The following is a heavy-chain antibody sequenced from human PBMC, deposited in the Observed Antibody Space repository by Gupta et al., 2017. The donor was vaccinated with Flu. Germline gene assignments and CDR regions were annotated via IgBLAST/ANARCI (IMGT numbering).Heavy chain of an antibody. J-gene: IGHJ6*02. CDR3: ARGPQLLLVSYYYGMDV. Sequence: QVQLVQSGAEVKKPGASVKVSCKASGYTFTGYYMHWVRQAPGQGLEWMGWINPNSGGTNYAQKFQGRVTMTRDTSISTAYMELSRLRSDDTAVYYCARGPQLLLVSYYYGMDVWGQGTTVTVSS. CDR2: INPNSGGT. CDR1: GYTFTGYY. V-gene: IGHV1-2*02. D-gene: IGHD2-2*01.